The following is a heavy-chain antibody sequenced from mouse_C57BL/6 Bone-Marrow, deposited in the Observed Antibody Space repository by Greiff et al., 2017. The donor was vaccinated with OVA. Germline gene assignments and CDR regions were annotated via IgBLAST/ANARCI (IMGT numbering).Heavy chain of an antibody. CDR3: ARGGLWYFDV. CDR1: GFTFSSYA. J-gene: IGHJ1*03. D-gene: IGHD3-3*01. V-gene: IGHV5-4*03. Sequence: DVKLVESGGGLVKPGGSLKLSCAASGFTFSSYAMPWVRQTPEKRLEWVATISDGGSYTYYPDNVKGRFTISREHAKNNLYLQMSHLKSEDTAMYYCARGGLWYFDVWGTGTTVTVSS. CDR2: ISDGGSYT.